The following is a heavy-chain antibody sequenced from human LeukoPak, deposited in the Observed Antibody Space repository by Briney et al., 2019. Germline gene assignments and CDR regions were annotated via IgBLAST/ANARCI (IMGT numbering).Heavy chain of an antibody. CDR1: GFTFSSYA. Sequence: GRSLRLSCAASGFTFSSYAMHWVRQAPGKGLEWVAVISYDGSNKYYADSVKGRFTISRDNSKNTLYLQMNSLRAEDTAVYYCAKGPKYSSSWRFDCWGQGTLVTVSS. CDR2: ISYDGSNK. CDR3: AKGPKYSSSWRFDC. J-gene: IGHJ4*02. V-gene: IGHV3-30-3*01. D-gene: IGHD6-13*01.